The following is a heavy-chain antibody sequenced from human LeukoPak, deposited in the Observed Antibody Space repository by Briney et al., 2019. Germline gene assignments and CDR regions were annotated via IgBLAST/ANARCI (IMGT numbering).Heavy chain of an antibody. V-gene: IGHV1-18*01. J-gene: IGHJ5*02. CDR2: ISAYNGNT. CDR3: AGRLSSSWYVGWFDP. CDR1: CYTFTSYG. Sequence: ASVKVSCKASCYTFTSYGISWVRQAPGQGLEWMGWISAYNGNTNYAQKLQGRVTMTTDTSTSTAYMELRSLRSDDTAVYYCAGRLSSSWYVGWFDPWGQGTLVTVSS. D-gene: IGHD6-13*01.